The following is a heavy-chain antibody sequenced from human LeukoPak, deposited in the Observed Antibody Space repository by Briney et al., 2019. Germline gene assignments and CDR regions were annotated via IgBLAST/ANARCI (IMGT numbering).Heavy chain of an antibody. CDR2: INAGNGNT. D-gene: IGHD1-26*01. J-gene: IGHJ4*02. V-gene: IGHV1-3*03. Sequence: ASVTVSCKVSGYTLTELSMHWVRQAPGQRLEWMGWINAGNGNTKYSQEFQGRVTITRDTSASTAYMELSSLRSEDMAVYYCAIGSGSYGPLDYWGQGTLVTVSS. CDR3: AIGSGSYGPLDY. CDR1: GYTLTELS.